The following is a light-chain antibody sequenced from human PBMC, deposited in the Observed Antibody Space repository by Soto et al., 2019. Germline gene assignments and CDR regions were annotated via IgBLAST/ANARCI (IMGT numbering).Light chain of an antibody. CDR2: EVC. Sequence: QSVLTQPACVSGSPGQSIAISCIGVRTDGDGHDYVSWYQQHPGQAPQLIIYEVCNRPSGVSDRFSGSKSGNTASLTVSGLQAEDEADYYCSSYAGSNNFGYVFGTGTKVTVL. J-gene: IGLJ1*01. V-gene: IGLV2-8*01. CDR3: SSYAGSNNFGYV. CDR1: RTDGDGHDY.